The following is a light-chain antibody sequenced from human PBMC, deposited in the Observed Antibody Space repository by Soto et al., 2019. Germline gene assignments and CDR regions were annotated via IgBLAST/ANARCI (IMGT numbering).Light chain of an antibody. CDR1: QSFGSSY. V-gene: IGKV3-20*01. Sequence: PGDRATLSCRASQSFGSSYLAWYQKKPGQAPRLLIFGASTRATGIPDRFSGSGSRTDFTLTISRLEPEDFAVYYYQQFGSSPWTFGQGTKVEIK. CDR3: QQFGSSPWT. J-gene: IGKJ1*01. CDR2: GAS.